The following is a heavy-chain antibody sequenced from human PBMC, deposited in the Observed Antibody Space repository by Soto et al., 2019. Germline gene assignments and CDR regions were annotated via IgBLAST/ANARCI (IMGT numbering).Heavy chain of an antibody. J-gene: IGHJ3*02. D-gene: IGHD2-2*01. CDR3: TKHLPSKKNQRRWADAFHI. Sequence: EVRLLESGGGLVQPGGSLRLSCVASGFTFSNYAMSWVRQAPGKGLGWVSVVTGRSSSTYYADSVEGRFIISRDNSTNTLFLQMNSLGAADTAVYYCTKHLPSKKNQRRWADAFHIWGQGTILTVSS. CDR2: VTGRSSST. CDR1: GFTFSNYA. V-gene: IGHV3-23*01.